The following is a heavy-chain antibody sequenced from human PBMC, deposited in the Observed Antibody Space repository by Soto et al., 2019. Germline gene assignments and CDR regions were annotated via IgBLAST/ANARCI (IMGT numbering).Heavy chain of an antibody. D-gene: IGHD3-10*01. Sequence: QAQLVESGGGVVQPGRSLRLSCAASGFTFSSYGMHWVRQAPGKGLEWVAVISYDGSNKYYADSVKGRFTISRDNSKNTLYLQMNSLRAEDTAVYYCAKNVLLWFGESDELDIWGQGTMVTVSS. CDR2: ISYDGSNK. V-gene: IGHV3-30*18. CDR3: AKNVLLWFGESDELDI. J-gene: IGHJ3*02. CDR1: GFTFSSYG.